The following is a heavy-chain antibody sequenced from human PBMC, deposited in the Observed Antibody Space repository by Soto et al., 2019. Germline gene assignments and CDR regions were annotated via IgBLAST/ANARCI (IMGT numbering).Heavy chain of an antibody. V-gene: IGHV3-48*04. CDR3: ARASPASGPAYAFDI. CDR1: GFTFSAYS. D-gene: IGHD2-2*01. J-gene: IGHJ3*02. CDR2: IGSTGSVT. Sequence: EVQLVESGGALVQPGGSLRLSCAASGFTFSAYSMNWVRQAQGKGLEWVSFIGSTGSVTHYADSVMGRSTISRDNARNSLYLQMNSLRAEDTAVYPCARASPASGPAYAFDIWSQGTMVTVSS.